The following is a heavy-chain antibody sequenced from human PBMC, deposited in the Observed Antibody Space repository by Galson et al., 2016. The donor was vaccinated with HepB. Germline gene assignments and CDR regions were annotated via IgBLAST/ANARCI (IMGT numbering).Heavy chain of an antibody. CDR1: GFTFSTYG. CDR3: ARDGRRGYDMDV. CDR2: IWHDGSNK. Sequence: SLRLSCAASGFTFSTYGMHWVRQAPGEGLEWVAVIWHDGSNKYYADSVKGRFTISRDNAKNSLYLQMNSLRDEDTAVYYCARDGRRGYDMDVWGQGTTVTVSS. J-gene: IGHJ6*02. V-gene: IGHV3-33*01.